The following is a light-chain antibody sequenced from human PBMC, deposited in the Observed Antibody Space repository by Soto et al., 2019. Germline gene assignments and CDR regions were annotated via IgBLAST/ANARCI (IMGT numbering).Light chain of an antibody. J-gene: IGLJ2*01. Sequence: QSALTQPASVSGSPGQSITISCTGTSSDVGGYNYVSWYQQHPGKAPKLMIYDVSNRPSGVSNRFSGSKSGNTDSLTISGLQAEDEAEYYCNSYTSSSTLVVFGGGTKLTVL. CDR1: SSDVGGYNY. V-gene: IGLV2-14*01. CDR3: NSYTSSSTLVV. CDR2: DVS.